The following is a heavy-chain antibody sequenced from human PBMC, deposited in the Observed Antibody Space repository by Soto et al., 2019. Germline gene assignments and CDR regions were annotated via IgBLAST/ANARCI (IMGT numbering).Heavy chain of an antibody. CDR1: GFTFSNYA. J-gene: IGHJ6*02. D-gene: IGHD4-17*01. V-gene: IGHV3-23*01. Sequence: EVQLLESGGGLVQPGGSLRLSCTASGFTFSNYAMSWVRQAPDKGLEWVSAISGRGGSTYYADSVKGRFTISRDNSKNMLFLQMNSLRAEDTALYYCAKDSTVTTSLYSYYYGLDVWGQGTTVTVFS. CDR3: AKDSTVTTSLYSYYYGLDV. CDR2: ISGRGGST.